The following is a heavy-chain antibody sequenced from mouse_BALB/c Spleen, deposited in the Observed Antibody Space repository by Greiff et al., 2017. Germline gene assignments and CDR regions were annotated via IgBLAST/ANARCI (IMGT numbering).Heavy chain of an antibody. D-gene: IGHD1-1*01. CDR1: GDSITSGY. Sequence: DVKLQESGPSLVKPSQTLSLTCSVTGDSITSGYWNWIRKFPGNKLEYMGYISYSGSTYYIPSLKSRISITRDTSKNQYYLQLNSVTTEDTATYYCASIYGSSYGYAMDYWGQGTSVTVSS. J-gene: IGHJ4*01. CDR3: ASIYGSSYGYAMDY. V-gene: IGHV3-8*02. CDR2: ISYSGST.